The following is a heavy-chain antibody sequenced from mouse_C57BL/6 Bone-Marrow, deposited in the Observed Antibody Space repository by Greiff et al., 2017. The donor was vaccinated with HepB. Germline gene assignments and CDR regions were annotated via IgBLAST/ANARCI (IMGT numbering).Heavy chain of an antibody. V-gene: IGHV1-19*01. CDR1: GYTFTDYY. CDR3: ARDY. CDR2: INPYNGGT. J-gene: IGHJ2*01. Sequence: EVKLVESGPVLVKPGASVKMSCKASGYTFTDYYMNWVKQSHGKSLEWIGVINPYNGGTSYNQKFKGKATLTVDKSSSTAYMELNSLTSEDSAVYYCARDYWGQGTTLTVSS.